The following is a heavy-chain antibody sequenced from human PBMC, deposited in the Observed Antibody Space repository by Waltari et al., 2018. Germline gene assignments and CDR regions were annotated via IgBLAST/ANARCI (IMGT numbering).Heavy chain of an antibody. V-gene: IGHV4-38-2*02. CDR2: IYHSGST. J-gene: IGHJ4*02. CDR3: ARSVAWEGSSGYFDY. D-gene: IGHD3-22*01. CDR1: GYSISSGYY. Sequence: QVQLQESGPGLVKPSETLSLTCTVSGYSISSGYYWGWIRQPPGKGLEWIGSIYHSGSTYYNPSLKSRVTISVDTSKNQFSLKLSSVTAADTAVYYCARSVAWEGSSGYFDYWGQGTLVTVSS.